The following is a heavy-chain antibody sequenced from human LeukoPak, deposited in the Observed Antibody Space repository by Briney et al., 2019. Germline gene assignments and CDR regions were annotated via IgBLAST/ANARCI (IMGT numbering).Heavy chain of an antibody. J-gene: IGHJ4*02. D-gene: IGHD3-10*01. CDR2: IYSGGST. CDR1: GFTVSSNY. CDR3: AREGMVRGVINY. V-gene: IGHV3-66*01. Sequence: PGGSLRLSCAASGFTVSSNYMSWVRQAPGKGLEWVSVIYSGGSTYYSDSVKGRFTISRDNAKNSLYLQMNSLRAEDTAVYYCAREGMVRGVINYWGQGTLVTVSS.